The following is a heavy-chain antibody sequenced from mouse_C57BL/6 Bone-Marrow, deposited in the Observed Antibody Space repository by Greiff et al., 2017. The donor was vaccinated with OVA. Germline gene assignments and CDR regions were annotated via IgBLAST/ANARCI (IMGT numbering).Heavy chain of an antibody. CDR3: ARGGFITTVVAHFDY. V-gene: IGHV1-82*01. Sequence: VQGVESGPELVKPGASVKISCKASGYAFSSSWMNWVKQRPGKGLEWIGRIYPGDGDTNYNGKFKGKATLTADKSSSTAYMQLSSLTSEDSAVYFCARGGFITTVVAHFDYWGQGTTLTVSS. CDR1: GYAFSSSW. J-gene: IGHJ2*01. CDR2: IYPGDGDT. D-gene: IGHD1-1*01.